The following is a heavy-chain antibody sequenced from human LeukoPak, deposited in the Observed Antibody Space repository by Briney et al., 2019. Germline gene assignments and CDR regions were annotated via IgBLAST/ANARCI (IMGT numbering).Heavy chain of an antibody. CDR2: LSGTTGST. V-gene: IGHV3-23*01. CDR1: GFTFSNYA. D-gene: IGHD5-24*01. Sequence: PGGSLRLSCAASGFTFSNYAMGWVRQAPGKGLEWVSGLSGTTGSTYYADSVKGRFTISRDNSENMLYLQMNSLGAEDTALYYCAKGREMATITDFDYWGQGTLVTVSS. J-gene: IGHJ4*02. CDR3: AKGREMATITDFDY.